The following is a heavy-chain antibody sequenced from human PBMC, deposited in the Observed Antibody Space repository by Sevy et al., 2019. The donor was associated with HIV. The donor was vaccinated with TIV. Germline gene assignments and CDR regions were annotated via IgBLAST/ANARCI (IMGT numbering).Heavy chain of an antibody. CDR3: ATGRQGATYGY. V-gene: IGHV3-30*03. Sequence: GGSLRLSCAASGFNFRIYAMHWVRQAPGKGLEWVAVISYDGSDKFYAESVKGRFTISRDNSKNMVFLRLNSLRGDDTAVYYCATGRQGATYGYWGQGTPVTVSS. D-gene: IGHD1-26*01. CDR1: GFNFRIYA. CDR2: ISYDGSDK. J-gene: IGHJ4*02.